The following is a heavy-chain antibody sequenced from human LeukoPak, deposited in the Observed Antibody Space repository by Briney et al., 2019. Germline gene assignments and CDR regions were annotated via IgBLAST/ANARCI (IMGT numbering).Heavy chain of an antibody. Sequence: ASVKVSCKASGYTFTSYAISWVRQAPGQGLEWMGWISACNGNTNYAQKLKGRVTMTTDTSTSTDYMELRSLRSDDTAVYYCARDRLGRSSSSGVWDYWGQGTLVTVSS. CDR3: ARDRLGRSSSSGVWDY. V-gene: IGHV1-18*01. CDR1: GYTFTSYA. J-gene: IGHJ4*02. CDR2: ISACNGNT. D-gene: IGHD6-6*01.